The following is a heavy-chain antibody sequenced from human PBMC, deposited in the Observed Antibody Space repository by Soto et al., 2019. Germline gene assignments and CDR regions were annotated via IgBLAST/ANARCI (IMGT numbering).Heavy chain of an antibody. J-gene: IGHJ4*02. V-gene: IGHV3-30-3*01. CDR1: GFTFSSYA. CDR2: ISYDGSNK. Sequence: GGSLRLSCAASGFTFSSYAMHWVRQAPGKGLEWVAVISYDGSNKYYADSVKGRFTISRDNSKNTLYLQMNSLRAEDTAVYYCARDREYYDSSGYLPLGSDYFDYWGQGTLVTVSS. CDR3: ARDREYYDSSGYLPLGSDYFDY. D-gene: IGHD3-22*01.